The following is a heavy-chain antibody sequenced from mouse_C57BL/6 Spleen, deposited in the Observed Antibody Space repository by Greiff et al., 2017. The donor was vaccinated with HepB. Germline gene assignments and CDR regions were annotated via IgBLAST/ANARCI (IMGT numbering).Heavy chain of an antibody. Sequence: EVKLVESEGGLVQPGSSMKLSCTASGFTFSDYYMAWVRQVPEKGLEWVANINYDGSSTYYLDSLKSRFIISRDNAKNILYLQMSSLKSEDTATYYCAREDYDGYYVGYFDVWGTGTTVTVSS. J-gene: IGHJ1*03. CDR1: GFTFSDYY. CDR2: INYDGSST. V-gene: IGHV5-16*01. CDR3: AREDYDGYYVGYFDV. D-gene: IGHD2-3*01.